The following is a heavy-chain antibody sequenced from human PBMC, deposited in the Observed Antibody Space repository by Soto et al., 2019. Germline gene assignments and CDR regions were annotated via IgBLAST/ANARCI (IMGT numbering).Heavy chain of an antibody. CDR3: GRVMIGTSRHTDSDY. V-gene: IGHV4-39*01. Sequence: SETLSLTCTVSGASISSRDYYWGWIRQTPGKGLEWIGNIDYNGVTYYNPSLKSRVTVSKDTSKNQFPLKVASVTAADTAIYYCGRVMIGTSRHTDSDYWGQGTQVTVSS. CDR1: GASISSRDYY. CDR2: IDYNGVT. J-gene: IGHJ4*02. D-gene: IGHD2-8*01.